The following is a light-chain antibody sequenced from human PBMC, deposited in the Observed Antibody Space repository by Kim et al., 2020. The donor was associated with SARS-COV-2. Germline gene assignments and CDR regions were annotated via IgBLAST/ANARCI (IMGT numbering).Light chain of an antibody. CDR1: QSFSVNY. V-gene: IGKV3-20*01. Sequence: EIVLTQSPGTLSLSPGERATLSCRASQSFSVNYLAWYQHKLGQAPRLLIYGTSIRATDIPDRFSGSGSGIDFTLTISRLEPEDFAVYYCHQYVSSPYTLGQGTKLEI. J-gene: IGKJ2*01. CDR2: GTS. CDR3: HQYVSSPYT.